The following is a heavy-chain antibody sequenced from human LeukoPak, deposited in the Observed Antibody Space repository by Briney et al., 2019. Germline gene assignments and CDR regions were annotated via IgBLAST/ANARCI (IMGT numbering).Heavy chain of an antibody. V-gene: IGHV3-21*01. CDR2: ISSSSSYI. CDR3: ASGTYSSGWYDY. CDR1: GFTFSSYS. J-gene: IGHJ4*02. Sequence: PGGSLRLSCAASGFTFSSYSMNWVRQAPXXXXXWVSSISSSSSYIYYADSVKGRFTISRDNAKNSLYLQMNSLRAEDTAVYYCASGTYSSGWYDYWGQGTLVTVSS. D-gene: IGHD6-19*01.